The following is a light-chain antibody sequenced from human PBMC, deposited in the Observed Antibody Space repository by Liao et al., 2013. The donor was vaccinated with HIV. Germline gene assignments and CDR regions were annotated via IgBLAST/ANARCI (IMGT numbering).Light chain of an antibody. CDR1: YLEDKH. Sequence: SYELTQPPSVSVSPGQTATITCYGVYLEDKHVCWYQQKPGQSPVLVIYQDTRRPSGIPERFSGSNSGNTATLTISGTQAMDEADYYCQVWDNHHDRLGVVFGGGTNLTVL. J-gene: IGLJ2*01. CDR3: QVWDNHHDRLGVV. CDR2: QDT. V-gene: IGLV3-1*01.